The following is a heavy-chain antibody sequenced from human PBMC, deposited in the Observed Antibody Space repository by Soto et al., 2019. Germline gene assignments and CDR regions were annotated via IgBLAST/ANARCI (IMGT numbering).Heavy chain of an antibody. V-gene: IGHV3-33*01. Sequence: AGGSLRLSCAASGFTFSSYGMHWVRQAPGKGLEWVAVIWYDGSNKYYADSVKGRFTISRDNSKNTLYLQMNSLRAEDTAVYYCARDMITIFGVVTPGSSYYYGMDVWGKGTTVTVSS. J-gene: IGHJ6*04. CDR2: IWYDGSNK. D-gene: IGHD3-3*01. CDR1: GFTFSSYG. CDR3: ARDMITIFGVVTPGSSYYYGMDV.